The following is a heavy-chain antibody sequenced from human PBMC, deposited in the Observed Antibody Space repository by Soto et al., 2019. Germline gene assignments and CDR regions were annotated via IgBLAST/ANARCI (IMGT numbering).Heavy chain of an antibody. Sequence: EVQLLESEGGLVQPGGSLRLSCVASGFTFSSYAMSWVRQAPGKGLEWVSAISSSGVNTYNADSVKGRFTISRDNSKKMLYLQMNSLRAEDTAVYYGAKGGYYFDSSGYFDYWGLGTLVTVSS. J-gene: IGHJ4*02. V-gene: IGHV3-23*01. CDR3: AKGGYYFDSSGYFDY. CDR2: ISSSGVNT. CDR1: GFTFSSYA. D-gene: IGHD3-22*01.